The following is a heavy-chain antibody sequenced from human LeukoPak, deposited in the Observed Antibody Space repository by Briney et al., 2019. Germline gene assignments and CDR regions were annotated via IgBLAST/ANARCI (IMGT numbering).Heavy chain of an antibody. CDR3: ATRRGIAAAGTIDY. V-gene: IGHV3-30*02. J-gene: IGHJ4*02. CDR1: GFCFSSDV. CDR2: IRYDGSNK. D-gene: IGHD6-13*01. Sequence: PGGSQRLSCAASGFCFSSDVMHWVRPAAHRREGRVAFIRYDGSNKYYADSVKGRFTTSRDNSKNTLYLQMNSLRAEDTAVYYCATRRGIAAAGTIDYWGQGTLVTVSS.